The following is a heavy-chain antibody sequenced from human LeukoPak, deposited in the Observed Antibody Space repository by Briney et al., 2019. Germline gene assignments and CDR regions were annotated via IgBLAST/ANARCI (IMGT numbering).Heavy chain of an antibody. J-gene: IGHJ4*02. CDR3: ARSPSNGYDYMDY. Sequence: GGSLRLSCAAAGFDIKNHEMNWVRQAPGKGLEWISYISSGAHTIHYADSVKRRFTVSRDDAENSLSLQMNSLRADDTSVYYCARSPSNGYDYMDYWGRGTLVTVSS. CDR2: ISSGAHTI. V-gene: IGHV3-48*03. CDR1: GFDIKNHE. D-gene: IGHD5-12*01.